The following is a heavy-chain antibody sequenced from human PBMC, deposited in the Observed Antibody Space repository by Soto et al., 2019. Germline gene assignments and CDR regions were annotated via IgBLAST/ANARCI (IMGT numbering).Heavy chain of an antibody. D-gene: IGHD5-12*01. J-gene: IGHJ6*02. CDR1: GFTFSSYA. CDR2: ISGSGGST. CDR3: AKDWYSGYDYQGFYYYYYGMDV. Sequence: GGSLRLSCAASGFTFSSYAMSWVRQAPGKGLEWVSAISGSGGSTYYADSVKGRFTISRDNSKNTLYLQMNSLRAEDTAVYYCAKDWYSGYDYQGFYYYYYGMDVRGQGTTVTVSS. V-gene: IGHV3-23*01.